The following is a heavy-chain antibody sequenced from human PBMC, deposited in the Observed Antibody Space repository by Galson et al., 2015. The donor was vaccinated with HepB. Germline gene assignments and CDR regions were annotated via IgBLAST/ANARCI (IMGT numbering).Heavy chain of an antibody. D-gene: IGHD5-18*01. CDR3: ARGGDYTAMVFYFDY. J-gene: IGHJ4*02. CDR2: IWYDGSNK. V-gene: IGHV3-33*01. CDR1: GFTFSSYG. Sequence: SLRLSCAASGFTFSSYGMHWVRQAPGKGLEWVAVIWYDGSNKYYADSVKGRFTISRDNSKNSLYLQMNSLRAEDTAVYYCARGGDYTAMVFYFDYWGQGTLVTVSS.